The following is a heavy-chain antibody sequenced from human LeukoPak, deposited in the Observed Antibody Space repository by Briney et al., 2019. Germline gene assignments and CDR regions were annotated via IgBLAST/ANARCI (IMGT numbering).Heavy chain of an antibody. Sequence: PGGSLRLSCAASGLTFSSYTMHWVRQAPGKGLEWVAVISYDGSNKNYADSVKGRFTISRDNSKNTLYLQVNSLRAEDTALYYCVRPPRGYGQGYDAFDIWGQGTMVTVSS. CDR1: GLTFSSYT. J-gene: IGHJ3*02. V-gene: IGHV3-30*04. CDR2: ISYDGSNK. CDR3: VRPPRGYGQGYDAFDI. D-gene: IGHD6-13*01.